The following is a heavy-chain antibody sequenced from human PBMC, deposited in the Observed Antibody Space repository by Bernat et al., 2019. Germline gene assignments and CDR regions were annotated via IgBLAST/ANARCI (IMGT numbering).Heavy chain of an antibody. CDR1: GFTFSSYG. Sequence: QVQLVQSGGGLVQPGRSLRLSCAASGFTFSSYGMHWVRQAPGKGLEWVAVISYDGSNKYYADSVKGRFTISRDNSKNTLYLQMNSLRAEDTAVYYCAKDMGSGYDIRGGYYYYGMDVWGQGTTVTVSS. J-gene: IGHJ6*02. CDR2: ISYDGSNK. CDR3: AKDMGSGYDIRGGYYYYGMDV. V-gene: IGHV3-30*18. D-gene: IGHD5-12*01.